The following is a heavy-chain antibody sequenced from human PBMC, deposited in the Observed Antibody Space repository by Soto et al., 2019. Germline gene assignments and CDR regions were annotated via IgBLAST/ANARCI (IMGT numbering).Heavy chain of an antibody. Sequence: QVQLVQSGAEMKEPGSSVKVSCKTSGGTFSSSAISWLRQAPGQGLEWMGGIIPLFRTPDYAQKFQGRVTLAAAESTSTAYMELTSLRSADTAVYFCARDNDRLQLGGNYYYMLDVWGQGTRLTVSS. V-gene: IGHV1-69*12. J-gene: IGHJ6*02. CDR1: GGTFSSSA. CDR3: ARDNDRLQLGGNYYYMLDV. CDR2: IIPLFRTP. D-gene: IGHD5-12*01.